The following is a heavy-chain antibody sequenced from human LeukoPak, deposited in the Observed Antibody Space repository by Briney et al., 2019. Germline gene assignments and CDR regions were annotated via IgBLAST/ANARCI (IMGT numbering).Heavy chain of an antibody. CDR3: ASSPQSGWYDTWNDY. Sequence: GASVKVSCKASGYTFTSYGISWVRQAPGQGLEWMGWISAYNGNTNYAQKLQGRVTMTTDTSTSTAYMELRSLRSDDTAVYYCASSPQSGWYDTWNDYWGQGTLVTVSS. CDR2: ISAYNGNT. D-gene: IGHD6-19*01. V-gene: IGHV1-18*01. J-gene: IGHJ4*02. CDR1: GYTFTSYG.